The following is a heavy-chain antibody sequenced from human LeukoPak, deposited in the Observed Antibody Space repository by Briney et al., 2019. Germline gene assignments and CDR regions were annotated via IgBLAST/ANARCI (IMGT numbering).Heavy chain of an antibody. V-gene: IGHV5-51*01. D-gene: IGHD2-2*01. CDR2: IFAGDSDA. CDR1: GYRFTSYW. CDR3: AIAGDSTTSCYRCFEN. J-gene: IGHJ4*02. Sequence: GESLKISCQGSGYRFTSYWMGWMRQMPGKGLEWVAIIFAGDSDARYNPSFQGQVSISVDKSISTAYLQWNSLKASDTAMYYCAIAGDSTTSCYRCFENWGQGTLVTVSS.